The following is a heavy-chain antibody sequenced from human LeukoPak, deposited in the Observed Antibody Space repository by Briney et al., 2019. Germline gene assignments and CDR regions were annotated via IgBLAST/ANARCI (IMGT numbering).Heavy chain of an antibody. CDR1: GFTFSSYS. V-gene: IGHV3-21*01. CDR2: IGTTANHI. J-gene: IGHJ4*02. CDR3: AREVVGATPDY. Sequence: PGGSLRLSCAASGFTFSSYSMNWLRQAPGKGLEWVSCIGTTANHIYYADSVMGRFTISRDNAKNSLYLQMNSLKVEDTAVYYCAREVVGATPDYWGQGTLVTVSS. D-gene: IGHD1-26*01.